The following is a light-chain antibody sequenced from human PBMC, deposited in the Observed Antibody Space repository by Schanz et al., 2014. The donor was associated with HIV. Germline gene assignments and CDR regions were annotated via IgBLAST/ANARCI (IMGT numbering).Light chain of an antibody. J-gene: IGKJ4*01. CDR3: QQSGDSGGT. CDR2: GAS. V-gene: IGKV3D-15*01. Sequence: EIVMTQSPATLSVSPGETATLSCRVSQSIGINLAWYQHKPGQAPRLLISGASTRATGIPDRFSGSGSGTDFTLTISRLEREDFAVYYCQQSGDSGGTFGGGTKVDMK. CDR1: QSIGIN.